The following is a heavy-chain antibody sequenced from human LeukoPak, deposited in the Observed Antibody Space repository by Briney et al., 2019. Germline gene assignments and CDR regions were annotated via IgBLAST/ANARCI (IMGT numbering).Heavy chain of an antibody. CDR2: INIDETNS. Sequence: GGSLRLSCEASGFTFSNFALTRVRQAPGKGLEWVSRINIDETNSYADSVKGRFTISRDNAKNTMYLQMNSLRAEDTAVYFCGRGGDGIDNWGQGTTVIVSS. V-gene: IGHV3-74*01. CDR3: GRGGDGIDN. CDR1: GFTFSNFA. J-gene: IGHJ3*02.